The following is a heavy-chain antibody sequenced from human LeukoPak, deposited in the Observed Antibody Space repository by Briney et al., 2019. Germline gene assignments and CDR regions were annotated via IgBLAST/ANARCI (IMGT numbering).Heavy chain of an antibody. J-gene: IGHJ4*02. CDR2: IDPSDSYN. V-gene: IGHV5-10-1*01. D-gene: IGHD6-6*01. Sequence: GESLKISCQGSGFNFTNYWISRIRQMPGKGLEWMGTIDPSDSYNNYSPSFQGHVTISADKSISTAYLQWSSPKASDTAMYYCARAYSRSRFDYWGQGTLVTVSS. CDR1: GFNFTNYW. CDR3: ARAYSRSRFDY.